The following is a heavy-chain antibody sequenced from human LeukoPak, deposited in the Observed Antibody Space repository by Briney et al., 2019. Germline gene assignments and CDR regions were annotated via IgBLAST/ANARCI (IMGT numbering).Heavy chain of an antibody. Sequence: GRSLRLSCAASGFTFSSYAMHWVRQAPGKGLEWVAVISYDGSNKYYADSVKGRFTISRDNSKNTLYLQMNSLRAEDTAVYYCARDVSFLGVDYWGQGTLVTVSS. D-gene: IGHD3-10*01. CDR3: ARDVSFLGVDY. CDR2: ISYDGSNK. J-gene: IGHJ4*02. CDR1: GFTFSSYA. V-gene: IGHV3-30-3*01.